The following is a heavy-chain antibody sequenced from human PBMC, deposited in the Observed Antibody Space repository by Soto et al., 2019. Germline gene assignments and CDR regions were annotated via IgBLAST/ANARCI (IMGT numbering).Heavy chain of an antibody. CDR1: GFTFGSYS. CDR3: ARDWSYSFDY. Sequence: GGSLRLSCAASGFTFGSYSMNWVRQAPGKGLEWVSYIASSSHNVYYADSVKGRFTISRDNAKNSLYLQMNSLRAEDTAVYYCARDWSYSFDYWGQGTLVTVSS. J-gene: IGHJ4*02. D-gene: IGHD4-4*01. CDR2: IASSSHNV. V-gene: IGHV3-48*01.